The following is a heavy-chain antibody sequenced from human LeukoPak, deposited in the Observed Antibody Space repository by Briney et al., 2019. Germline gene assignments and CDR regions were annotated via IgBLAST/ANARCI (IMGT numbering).Heavy chain of an antibody. CDR2: ISDNGGGR. CDR3: AKESGALGAPLYDY. V-gene: IGHV3-23*01. J-gene: IGHJ4*02. CDR1: GFTFNSYS. D-gene: IGHD4/OR15-4a*01. Sequence: PGGSLRLSCAASGFTFNSYSMSWVRQAPGEGLEWVSGISDNGGGRYYADSVKGRFTISRDNSKNMLYLQMNSLRAEDTAVYYCAKESGALGAPLYDYWGRGILVTASS.